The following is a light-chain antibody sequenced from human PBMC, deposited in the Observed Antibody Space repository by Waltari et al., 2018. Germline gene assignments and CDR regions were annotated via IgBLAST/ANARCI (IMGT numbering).Light chain of an antibody. CDR2: WAS. J-gene: IGKJ5*01. CDR1: QSVLYSPNSKDY. CDR3: QQYCTIPIT. Sequence: DIVMTQSPDSLAVSLVDRATITCKSSQSVLYSPNSKDYLAWYQQKPGQPPKLLIYWASTRESGVPDRFSGSGSGTDFTLTISSLQAEDVAVYYCQQYCTIPITFGQGTRLEIK. V-gene: IGKV4-1*01.